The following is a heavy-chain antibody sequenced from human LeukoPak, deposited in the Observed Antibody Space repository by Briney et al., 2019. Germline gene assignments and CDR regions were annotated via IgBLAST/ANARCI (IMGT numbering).Heavy chain of an antibody. Sequence: ASVKVSCKASGYTFTGYYMHWVRQAPGRGLEWMGRINPNSGGTNYAQKFQGRVTMTRDTSISTAYMELSRLRSDDTAVYYCATFYYYDSSGYYGGYYFDYWGQGTLATVSS. J-gene: IGHJ4*02. CDR2: INPNSGGT. D-gene: IGHD3-22*01. CDR1: GYTFTGYY. CDR3: ATFYYYDSSGYYGGYYFDY. V-gene: IGHV1-2*06.